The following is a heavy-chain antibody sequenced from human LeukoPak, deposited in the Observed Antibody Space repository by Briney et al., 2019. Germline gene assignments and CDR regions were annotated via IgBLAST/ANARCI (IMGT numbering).Heavy chain of an antibody. Sequence: ASVKVSCKAFGYSFTSYGINWVRQAPGQGLEWMGWISTYSGNIKYGQKFQGRVTMTRDTSTGTAYMQLRSLTSDDTAMYYYARGRAAADDFDYWGQGTLVTVSS. CDR2: ISTYSGNI. CDR1: GYSFTSYG. J-gene: IGHJ4*02. V-gene: IGHV1-18*04. CDR3: ARGRAAADDFDY. D-gene: IGHD6-13*01.